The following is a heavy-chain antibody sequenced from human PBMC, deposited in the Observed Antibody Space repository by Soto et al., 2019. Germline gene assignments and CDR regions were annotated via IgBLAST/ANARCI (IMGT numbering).Heavy chain of an antibody. V-gene: IGHV1-69*06. CDR3: ARVSIPGFYGEDV. D-gene: IGHD2-2*01. CDR1: GGTFDNYA. CDR2: IIPIFKKA. Sequence: QQQLVQSGAEVKKPGSSVKVSCKASGGTFDNYAISWVRQAPGQGLEWMGKIIPIFKKANDAQKFQGRITVTEYRAPRYDIVYMERSRLRSEDTALYYCARVSIPGFYGEDVWGQGNTVSVSS. J-gene: IGHJ6*01.